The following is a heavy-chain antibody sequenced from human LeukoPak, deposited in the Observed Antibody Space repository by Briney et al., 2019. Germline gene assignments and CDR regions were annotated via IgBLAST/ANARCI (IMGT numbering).Heavy chain of an antibody. J-gene: IGHJ4*02. Sequence: GGSLRLSCAASEFTFSSYGMHWVRQAPGKGLEWVAFIRYDGSNKYYADSVKGRFTISRDNSKNTLYLQMNSLRAEDTAVYYCAKVGSAMVRGVIISYWGQGTLVTVSS. CDR2: IRYDGSNK. CDR3: AKVGSAMVRGVIISY. CDR1: EFTFSSYG. D-gene: IGHD3-10*01. V-gene: IGHV3-30*02.